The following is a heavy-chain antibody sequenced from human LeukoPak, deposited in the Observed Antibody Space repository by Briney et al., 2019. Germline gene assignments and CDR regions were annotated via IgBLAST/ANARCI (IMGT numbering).Heavy chain of an antibody. CDR3: ARGGSTSYREFLYNWFGP. D-gene: IGHD3-10*01. Sequence: PSETLSLTCTVSGGSISSYYWSWIRQPPGKGLKWIGYIYYSGSTNYNPSLKSRVTISVDTSKNQFSLKLSSVTAADTAVYYCARGGSTSYREFLYNWFGPWGQGTLVTVSS. V-gene: IGHV4-59*01. J-gene: IGHJ5*02. CDR2: IYYSGST. CDR1: GGSISSYY.